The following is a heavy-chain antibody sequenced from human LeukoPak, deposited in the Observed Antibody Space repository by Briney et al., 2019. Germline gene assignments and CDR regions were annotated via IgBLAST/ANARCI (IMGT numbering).Heavy chain of an antibody. D-gene: IGHD6-6*01. CDR1: GFTFSSYA. Sequence: LRLSCAASGFTFSSYAMSWVRQPPGKGLEWIGYIYHSGSTYYNPSLKSRVTISVDRSKNQFSLKLSSVTAADTAVYYCARVRGYSSSPNFDYWGQGTLVTVSS. V-gene: IGHV4-30-2*01. CDR3: ARVRGYSSSPNFDY. J-gene: IGHJ4*02. CDR2: IYHSGST.